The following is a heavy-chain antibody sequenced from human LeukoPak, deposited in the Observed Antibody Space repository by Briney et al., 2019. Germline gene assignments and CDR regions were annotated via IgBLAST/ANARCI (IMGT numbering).Heavy chain of an antibody. D-gene: IGHD3-22*01. J-gene: IGHJ4*02. CDR3: ARSSTTYYYDSSSHY. CDR2: ISSSSSTI. Sequence: GGSLRLSCAASGFTFSSYSMNWVRQAPGKGLDWVSYISSSSSTIYYADSVKGRFTISRDNAKNSLYLQMNSLRAEDTAVYYCARSSTTYYYDSSSHYWGQGTLVTVSS. CDR1: GFTFSSYS. V-gene: IGHV3-48*04.